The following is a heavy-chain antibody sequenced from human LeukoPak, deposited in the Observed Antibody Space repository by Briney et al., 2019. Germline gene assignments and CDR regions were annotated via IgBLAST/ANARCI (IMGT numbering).Heavy chain of an antibody. CDR1: GFTFSSYR. Sequence: GGSLRLSCAASGFTFSSYRMNWVRQAPGKGLEWVSYISSSSSTIHYADSVKGRFTISRDNAKNSLYLQMNSLRAEDTAVYYCARDRPGSMDVWGQGTTVTVSS. V-gene: IGHV3-48*01. CDR2: ISSSSSTI. D-gene: IGHD3-10*01. J-gene: IGHJ6*02. CDR3: ARDRPGSMDV.